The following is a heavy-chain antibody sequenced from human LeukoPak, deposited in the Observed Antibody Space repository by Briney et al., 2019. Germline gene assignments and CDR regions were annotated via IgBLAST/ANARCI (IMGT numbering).Heavy chain of an antibody. CDR3: AKGYCSSTSCGRAY. J-gene: IGHJ4*02. D-gene: IGHD2-2*01. CDR2: ISYDGSNK. Sequence: TGGSLRLSCAASGFTFSSYGMHWVRQAPGKGLEWVAVISYDGSNKYYADSVKGRFTISRDNSKNTLYLQMNSLRAEDTAVYYCAKGYCSSTSCGRAYWGQGTLVTVSS. V-gene: IGHV3-30*18. CDR1: GFTFSSYG.